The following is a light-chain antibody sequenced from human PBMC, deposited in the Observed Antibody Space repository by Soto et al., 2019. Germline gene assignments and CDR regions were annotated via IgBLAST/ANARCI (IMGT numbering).Light chain of an antibody. CDR3: QQYGSSLFS. V-gene: IGKV3-20*01. CDR2: AAS. CDR1: QSVSSTF. J-gene: IGKJ3*01. Sequence: EIVLTQSPGTLSLSPGERATLPCRASQSVSSTFLAWYQQKPGQAPRLLIYAASSRDTGIPDRVSGSGSGTDFTLTISRLEPEDFAVYYCQQYGSSLFSFGPGTKVDIK.